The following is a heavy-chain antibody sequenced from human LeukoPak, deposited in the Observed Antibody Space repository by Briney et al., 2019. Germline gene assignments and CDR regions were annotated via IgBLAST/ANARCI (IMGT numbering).Heavy chain of an antibody. CDR2: ISAHNGNT. J-gene: IGHJ4*02. Sequence: ASVTVSRKPSGYTFTNYAFAWVRQAPGRGLAWMGWISAHNGNTNYAQHLQGRVTMTTDTSTTTAYMELRSLRSDDTAVYYCARVSFFGVVTIDYWGQGTLVTVSS. CDR1: GYTFTNYA. D-gene: IGHD3-3*01. CDR3: ARVSFFGVVTIDY. V-gene: IGHV1-18*01.